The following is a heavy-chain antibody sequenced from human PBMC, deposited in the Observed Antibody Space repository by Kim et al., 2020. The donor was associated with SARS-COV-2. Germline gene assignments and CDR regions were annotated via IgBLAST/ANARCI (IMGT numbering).Heavy chain of an antibody. J-gene: IGHJ2*01. CDR2: IRANTYAGTT. V-gene: IGHV3-49*04. CDR1: GFTLGDYA. Sequence: GGSLRLSCTASGFTLGDYAMNWVRQAPGKGLEWVSLIRANTYAGTTEYAASVKGRFTISRDDSKSSTYLQINSLQTEDTALYYCTRGRSWGYFDLWGRGTLVTVPS. CDR3: TRGRSWGYFDL.